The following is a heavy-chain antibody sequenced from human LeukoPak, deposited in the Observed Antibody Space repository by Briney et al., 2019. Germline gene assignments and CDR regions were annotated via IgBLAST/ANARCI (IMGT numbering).Heavy chain of an antibody. J-gene: IGHJ4*02. D-gene: IGHD6-6*01. CDR2: INTDGSST. Sequence: GGSLRLSCAASGFTFSSYWMHWVRQAPGKGLVWVSRINTDGSSTSYADSVKGRFTISRDNAKNTLYLLMNSLRAEDTAVYYCAREAPSIAAPLDYWGQGTLVTVSS. V-gene: IGHV3-74*01. CDR1: GFTFSSYW. CDR3: AREAPSIAAPLDY.